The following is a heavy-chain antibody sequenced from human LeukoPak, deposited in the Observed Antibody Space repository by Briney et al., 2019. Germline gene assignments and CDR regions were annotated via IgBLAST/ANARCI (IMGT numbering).Heavy chain of an antibody. CDR3: ARIVGATDAFDI. D-gene: IGHD1-26*01. V-gene: IGHV3-7*01. CDR2: IKQDGSEK. Sequence: GSRLLSCSASGFTFISYWMSWVRRDPGRGLEWVATIKQDGSEKYYVDSVKGRFTISRDNSKNSLYLQMNSLRAEDTAVYYCARIVGATDAFDIWGQGTMVTVSS. J-gene: IGHJ3*02. CDR1: GFTFISYW.